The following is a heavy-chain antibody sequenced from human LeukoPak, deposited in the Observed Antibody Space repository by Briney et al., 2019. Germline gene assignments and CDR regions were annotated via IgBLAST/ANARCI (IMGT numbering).Heavy chain of an antibody. V-gene: IGHV4-4*07. CDR2: IHISGST. CDR3: ARGNIAARQHDY. Sequence: SETLSLTCTVSAGSMRTYYWSWIRQPAGKGLEWIGRIHISGSTIYNPSLESRLSMSVDTSKNQFSLKVNSVTAEDTAVYYCARGNIAARQHDYWGQGTLLTVSS. D-gene: IGHD6-6*01. J-gene: IGHJ4*02. CDR1: AGSMRTYY.